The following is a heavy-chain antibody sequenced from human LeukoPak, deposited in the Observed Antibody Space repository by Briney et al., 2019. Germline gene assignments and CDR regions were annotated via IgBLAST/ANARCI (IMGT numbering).Heavy chain of an antibody. D-gene: IGHD4-23*01. CDR2: ISSDGRIQ. Sequence: GGSLRLSCAASGFTFSIYAMHWVRQAPGKGLEWVASISSDGRIQYYAYSVKGRFTISRDNSKNTLYLQMNSLRAEDTAVYYCAKDGKTSVDYGGNYPPGYWGQGTLVTVSS. V-gene: IGHV3-30*04. J-gene: IGHJ4*02. CDR1: GFTFSIYA. CDR3: AKDGKTSVDYGGNYPPGY.